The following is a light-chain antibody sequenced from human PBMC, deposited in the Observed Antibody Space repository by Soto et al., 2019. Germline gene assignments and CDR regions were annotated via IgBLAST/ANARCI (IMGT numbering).Light chain of an antibody. J-gene: IGKJ4*01. CDR1: QSVSSY. CDR3: QRRT. CDR2: DAS. Sequence: EIVLTQSPATLSLSPGERATLYCRASQSVSSYLAWYQQKPGQAPRLLIYDASNRATGIPARFSGSGSGTDFTLTISSLEPEDFAVYYCQRRTFGGGTKVELK. V-gene: IGKV3-11*01.